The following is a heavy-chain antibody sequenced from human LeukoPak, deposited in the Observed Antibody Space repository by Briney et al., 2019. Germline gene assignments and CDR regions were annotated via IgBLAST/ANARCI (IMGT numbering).Heavy chain of an antibody. CDR3: ARDPHYGDYHNPEGYYYYGMDV. CDR1: GGTFSSYA. J-gene: IGHJ6*02. D-gene: IGHD4-17*01. V-gene: IGHV1-69*04. CDR2: IIPIFGIA. Sequence: SVKVSCKASGGTFSSYAISWVRQAHGQGLEWMGRIIPIFGIANYAQKFQGRVTITADKSTSTAYMELSSLRSEDTAVYYCARDPHYGDYHNPEGYYYYGMDVWGQGTTVTVSS.